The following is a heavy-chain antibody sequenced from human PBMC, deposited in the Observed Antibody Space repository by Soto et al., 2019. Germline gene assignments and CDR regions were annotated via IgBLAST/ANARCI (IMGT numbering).Heavy chain of an antibody. D-gene: IGHD4-17*01. Sequence: GASVKVSCKASGYTFTRYAMHWVRQAPGQGLEWIGWINTGNGSSHYSQKFQGRVTFTRDTSASTAYMELSSLTSEDSAVYFCARNVDYFDPWGQGTLVTVSS. V-gene: IGHV1-3*04. CDR1: GYTFTRYA. J-gene: IGHJ5*02. CDR2: INTGNGSS. CDR3: ARNVDYFDP.